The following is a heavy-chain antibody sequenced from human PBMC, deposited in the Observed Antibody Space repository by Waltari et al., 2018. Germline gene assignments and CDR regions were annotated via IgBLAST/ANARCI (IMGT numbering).Heavy chain of an antibody. J-gene: IGHJ3*02. CDR1: GYTFTAYY. Sequence: QVQLVQSGAEVKKPGASVKVSCKASGYTFTAYYMHWVRQAPGQGLERMGWNNPNSGGTNYAQKFQGRVTMTRDTSISTAYMELSRLRSDDTAVYYCTAIAAAYTGGAFDIWGQGTMVTVSS. CDR3: TAIAAAYTGGAFDI. D-gene: IGHD6-13*01. V-gene: IGHV1-2*02. CDR2: NNPNSGGT.